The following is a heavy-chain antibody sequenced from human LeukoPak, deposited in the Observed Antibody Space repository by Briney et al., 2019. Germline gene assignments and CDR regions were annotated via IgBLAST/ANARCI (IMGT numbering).Heavy chain of an antibody. J-gene: IGHJ3*02. CDR1: GYTFTSYY. V-gene: IGHV1-46*04. CDR2: INPSGGST. CDR3: ATGIAAAGTGLSAFDI. D-gene: IGHD6-13*01. Sequence: ASVKVSCKASGYTFTSYYMHWVRQAPGQGLEWMGIINPSGGSTSYAQKLQGRVTMTRDMSTSTVYMELSSPRSEDTAVYYCATGIAAAGTGLSAFDIWGQGTMVTVSS.